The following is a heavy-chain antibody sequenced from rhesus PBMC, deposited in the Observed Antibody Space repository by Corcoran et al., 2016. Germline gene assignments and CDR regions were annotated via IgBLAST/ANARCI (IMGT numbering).Heavy chain of an antibody. CDR1: GASISRNW. CDR2: IKGKSATP. V-gene: IGHV4-80*01. J-gene: IGHJ2*01. Sequence: QVQLQESGPGLVKPSETLSLTCTVSGASISRNWWSWLRQPPGNGLEWVGEIKGKSATPNYNPTLKSRVTISTDASKTMFSLKLSSVTAADTAVYYCARDLGIAAAGTLWYFDLWGPGTPITISS. D-gene: IGHD6-25*01. CDR3: ARDLGIAAAGTLWYFDL.